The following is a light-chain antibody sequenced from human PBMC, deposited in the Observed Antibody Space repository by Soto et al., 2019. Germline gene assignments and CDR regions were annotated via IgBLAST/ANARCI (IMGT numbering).Light chain of an antibody. V-gene: IGLV2-14*01. J-gene: IGLJ1*01. Sequence: QSVLTQPASVSGSPGQSIAISCTGTSXDVGGYNYVSWYQQHPGKAPKLMISEVSNRPSGVSNRFSGSKSGNTASLTISGLQAEDEADYYCSSYTSSSTYVFGTGTKVTVL. CDR1: SXDVGGYNY. CDR3: SSYTSSSTYV. CDR2: EVS.